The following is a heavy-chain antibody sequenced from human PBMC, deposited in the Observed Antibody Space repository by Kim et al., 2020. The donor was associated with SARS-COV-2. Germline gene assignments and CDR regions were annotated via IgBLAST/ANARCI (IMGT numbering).Heavy chain of an antibody. V-gene: IGHV3-21*01. CDR2: ISSSSSYI. Sequence: GGSLRLSCAAYGFTFSSYSMNWVRQAPGKGLEWVSSISSSSSYIYYADSVKGRFTISRDNAKNSLYLQMNSLRAEDTAVYYCARDLTYCSGGSCYLGWVYYYGMDVWGQGTTVTVSS. J-gene: IGHJ6*02. CDR1: GFTFSSYS. D-gene: IGHD2-15*01. CDR3: ARDLTYCSGGSCYLGWVYYYGMDV.